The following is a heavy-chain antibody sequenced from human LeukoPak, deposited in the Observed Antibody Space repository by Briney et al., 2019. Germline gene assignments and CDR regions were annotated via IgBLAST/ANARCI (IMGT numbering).Heavy chain of an antibody. D-gene: IGHD4-11*01. CDR2: INWNSGSI. V-gene: IGHV3-9*01. Sequence: GGSLRLSCAASGFTFDDYAMHWVRQAPGKGLEWVSGINWNSGSIGYADSVKGRFTISRDNAKNSLYLQMNSLRAEDTAVYYCAREHDYHGRHVENWFDPWGQGTLVTVSS. CDR3: AREHDYHGRHVENWFDP. J-gene: IGHJ5*02. CDR1: GFTFDDYA.